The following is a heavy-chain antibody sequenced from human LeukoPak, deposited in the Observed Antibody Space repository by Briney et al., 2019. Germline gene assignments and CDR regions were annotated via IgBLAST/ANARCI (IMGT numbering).Heavy chain of an antibody. V-gene: IGHV3-21*01. Sequence: PGGSLRLSCAASGFTFNNYTMNWVRQAPRKGLEWVSCISGRSSYTYYADSVKGRFTISRDNAKNSLYLQMNSLRAEDTAVYYCARETVIEAAGMSADGFDPWGQGTLVTVSS. D-gene: IGHD6-13*01. CDR2: ISGRSSYT. CDR3: ARETVIEAAGMSADGFDP. J-gene: IGHJ5*02. CDR1: GFTFNNYT.